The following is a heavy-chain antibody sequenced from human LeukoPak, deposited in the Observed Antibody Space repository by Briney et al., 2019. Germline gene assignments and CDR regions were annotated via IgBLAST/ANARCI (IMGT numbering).Heavy chain of an antibody. CDR1: GYTFTSYY. D-gene: IGHD5-24*01. CDR2: IDPSGGST. Sequence: ASVKVSCKASGYTFTSYYMRWVRQAPGQGVEWRGIIDPSGGSTSYAQKFQGRVTMTRDMSTSTVYMELSSLRSEDTAVYYCARDREMATIFAFDIWGQGTMVTVSS. V-gene: IGHV1-46*01. CDR3: ARDREMATIFAFDI. J-gene: IGHJ3*02.